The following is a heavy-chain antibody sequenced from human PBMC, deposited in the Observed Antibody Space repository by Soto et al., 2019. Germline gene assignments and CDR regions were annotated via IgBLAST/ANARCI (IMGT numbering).Heavy chain of an antibody. CDR1: GGVFRNYA. CDR3: ARDRWGSYSFDS. D-gene: IGHD1-26*01. J-gene: IGHJ5*01. Sequence: QVQLVQSGAEVKKPGSSVKVSCKASGGVFRNYAINWVRQAPGQGLEWMGGIIPVFGTADYPQKFQGRVTITADESTTTASMDLTSLKTEDTAVYFCARDRWGSYSFDSWGQGPLVTVAS. V-gene: IGHV1-69*01. CDR2: IIPVFGTA.